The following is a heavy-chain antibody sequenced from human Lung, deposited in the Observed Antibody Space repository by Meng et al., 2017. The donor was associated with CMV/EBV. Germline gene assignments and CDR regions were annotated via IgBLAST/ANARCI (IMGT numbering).Heavy chain of an antibody. CDR2: INPNSGYT. CDR3: ERESGLTVADPSVSDI. D-gene: IGHD3-9*01. Sequence: ASXXVSXKASGYTFTGYYMHWVRQAPGHGLEWMGWINPNSGYTNYAQKFQDRVTMTSDTSISTAYMELARLSSDDAAVYDCERESGLTVADPSVSDIWGHGTVVTVSS. J-gene: IGHJ3*02. CDR1: GYTFTGYY. V-gene: IGHV1-2*02.